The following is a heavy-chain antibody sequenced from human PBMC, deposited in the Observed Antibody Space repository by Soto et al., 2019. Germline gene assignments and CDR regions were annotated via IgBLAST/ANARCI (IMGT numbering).Heavy chain of an antibody. CDR1: GGSLSNYG. V-gene: IGHV1-69*12. CDR3: ARGDATKIVVTTYYAMDV. J-gene: IGHJ6*02. CDR2: IIPVFGTA. Sequence: QVQLVQSGAEVKKPGSSVKVSCKASGGSLSNYGISWVRQAPGQGLEWMGGIIPVFGTANYAQKFQGRVTITADEXTXIXYMDVTSLKSEDTAVYYCARGDATKIVVTTYYAMDVWGQGTTVTVSS. D-gene: IGHD3-9*01.